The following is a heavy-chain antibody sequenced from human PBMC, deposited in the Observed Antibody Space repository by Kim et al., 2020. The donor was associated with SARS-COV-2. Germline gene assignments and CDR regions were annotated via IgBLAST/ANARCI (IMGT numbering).Heavy chain of an antibody. CDR1: GFTFSSYW. V-gene: IGHV3-74*01. D-gene: IGHD6-13*01. CDR2: INSDGSST. CDR3: ARTQQLGNNWFDPLGSGQLDNDWFDP. Sequence: GGSLRLSCAASGFTFSSYWMHWVRQAPGKGLVWVSRINSDGSSTSYADSVKGRFTISRDNAKNTLYLQMNSLRAEDTAVYYCARTQQLGNNWFDPLGSGQLDNDWFDPWGQGTLVTVSS. J-gene: IGHJ5*01.